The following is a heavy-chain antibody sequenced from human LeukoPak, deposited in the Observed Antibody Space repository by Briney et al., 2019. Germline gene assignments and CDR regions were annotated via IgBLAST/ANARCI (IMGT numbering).Heavy chain of an antibody. V-gene: IGHV1-8*02. Sequence: ASVKVSCKASGYTFTSYGISWVRQAPGQGLEWMGWMNPNSGNTGYAQKFQGRVTMTRNTSISTAYMELSSLRSEDTAVYYCARYQGPGYPLYYYYYGMDVWGQGTTVTVSS. CDR3: ARYQGPGYPLYYYYYGMDV. D-gene: IGHD3-16*02. CDR1: GYTFTSYG. CDR2: MNPNSGNT. J-gene: IGHJ6*02.